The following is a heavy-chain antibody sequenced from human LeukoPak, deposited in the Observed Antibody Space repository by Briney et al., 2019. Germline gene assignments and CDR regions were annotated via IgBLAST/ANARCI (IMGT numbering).Heavy chain of an antibody. D-gene: IGHD3-22*01. V-gene: IGHV3-21*04. Sequence: GGSLRLSCAASGFTFSNYNMNWVRQAPGKGLEWVSSISSSSYIYYADSVKGRFTISRDNARNSLYLQMNSLRAEDTAVYYCAKVVSSGCYYDSSGYYYDYWGQGTLVTVSS. CDR1: GFTFSNYN. CDR2: ISSSSYI. CDR3: AKVVSSGCYYDSSGYYYDY. J-gene: IGHJ4*02.